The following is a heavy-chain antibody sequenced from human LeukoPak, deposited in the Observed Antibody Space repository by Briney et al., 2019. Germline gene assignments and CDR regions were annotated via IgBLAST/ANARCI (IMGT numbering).Heavy chain of an antibody. CDR3: ASVDTAMVGAGGAFDI. J-gene: IGHJ3*02. D-gene: IGHD5-18*01. CDR2: IYPGDSDT. CDR1: GYSFTSYW. Sequence: NPGESLKISCKGSGYSFTSYWIGWVRQMPGKGLEWMGIIYPGDSDTRYSPSFQGQVTISADKSIGTAYLQWSSLKASDTAMYYCASVDTAMVGAGGAFDIWGQGTMVTVSS. V-gene: IGHV5-51*01.